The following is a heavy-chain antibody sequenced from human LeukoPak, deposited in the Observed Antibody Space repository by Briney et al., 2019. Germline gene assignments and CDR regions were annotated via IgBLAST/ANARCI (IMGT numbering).Heavy chain of an antibody. CDR3: ARARAAHYYYYYMDV. Sequence: ASVKVSCKASGYTFNSYGFNWVRQAPGQGLEWVGWISAYDGYTSYSQKLQDRVTMTTDASTTTAYLEVRSLRSDDTAVYYCARARAAHYYYYYMDVWGKGTTVTVSS. V-gene: IGHV1-18*01. CDR1: GYTFNSYG. CDR2: ISAYDGYT. J-gene: IGHJ6*03. D-gene: IGHD6-6*01.